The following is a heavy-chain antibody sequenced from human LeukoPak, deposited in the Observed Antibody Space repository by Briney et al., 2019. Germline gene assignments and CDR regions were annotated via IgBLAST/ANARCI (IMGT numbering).Heavy chain of an antibody. CDR2: ISNSGNYI. CDR1: GFTFSSYS. J-gene: IGHJ4*02. V-gene: IGHV3-21*04. CDR3: GRDLGGRSGY. Sequence: GGSLRLSCAVSGFTFSSYSMNWVRQAPGKGLEWVSSISNSGNYIYYADSMKGRFTISRDNAKNSLYLQMNSLRAEDTAVYYCGRDLGGRSGYWGQGTLVTVSS. D-gene: IGHD1-26*01.